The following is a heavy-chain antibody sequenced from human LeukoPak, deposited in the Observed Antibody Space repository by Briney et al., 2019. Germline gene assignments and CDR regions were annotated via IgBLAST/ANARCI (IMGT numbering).Heavy chain of an antibody. D-gene: IGHD1-1*01. CDR3: ARDEAGFGTTPLDY. Sequence: GASVKVSCKASGFTFTGYYIHWVRQAPGQGLEWMGSINPTGAGSNHAQNFQGRATMTRDTSISTAYMELSSLRSDDTAAYYCARDEAGFGTTPLDYWGQGTLVTASS. CDR2: INPTGAGS. V-gene: IGHV1-2*02. CDR1: GFTFTGYY. J-gene: IGHJ4*02.